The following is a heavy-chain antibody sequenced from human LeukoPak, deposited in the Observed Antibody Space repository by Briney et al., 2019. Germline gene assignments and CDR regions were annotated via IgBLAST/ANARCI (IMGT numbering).Heavy chain of an antibody. CDR2: IRRGTNSYTT. Sequence: GGSLRLSCAASGFTFSDYILDWVRQAPGKGLEWVGRIRRGTNSYTTEYATSVKGRFIISRDDSKNSLYLHMNSLKTEDTAVYHCTRDGGEGGNSAFDIWGQGTMVTVSS. D-gene: IGHD3-16*01. V-gene: IGHV3-72*01. J-gene: IGHJ3*02. CDR3: TRDGGEGGNSAFDI. CDR1: GFTFSDYI.